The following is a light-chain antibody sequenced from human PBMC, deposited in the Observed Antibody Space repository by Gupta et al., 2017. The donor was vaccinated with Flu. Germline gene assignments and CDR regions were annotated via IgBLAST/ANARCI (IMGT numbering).Light chain of an antibody. CDR3: QQDLNDFRT. J-gene: IGKJ2*01. V-gene: IGKV1-5*03. Sequence: GDRVTITCRASQSISTSLAWYQQKAGKAPKLLIYKASGLENGVPSRFSGSGSGTEFTLAISSLQPDDFATYYCQQDLNDFRTFGQGTTLEIK. CDR1: QSISTS. CDR2: KAS.